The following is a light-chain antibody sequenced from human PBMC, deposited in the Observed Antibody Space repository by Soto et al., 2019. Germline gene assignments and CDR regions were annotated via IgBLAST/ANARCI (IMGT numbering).Light chain of an antibody. Sequence: GDRVTITCRASQSISSGLAWYQKKPGKAPRLLIYDASTLESGVPSRFSGSGSGTEFTLTISSLQPEDFATYCCQHYSTVWSFGQGTKVEIK. CDR2: DAS. J-gene: IGKJ1*01. CDR3: QHYSTVWS. V-gene: IGKV1-5*01. CDR1: QSISSG.